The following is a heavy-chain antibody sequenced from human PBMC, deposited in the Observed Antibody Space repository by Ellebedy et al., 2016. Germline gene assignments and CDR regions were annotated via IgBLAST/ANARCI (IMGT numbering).Heavy chain of an antibody. V-gene: IGHV3-23*01. CDR2: LTADGDIT. Sequence: GESLKISCAASGFTFNSYVMTWVRQAPGKGLEWVSTLTADGDITYYADSVKGRFTISRDNSRNTLSLQMNSLRAEDTALYYCVRGLVGTTPWGYWGQGTLVTVSS. D-gene: IGHD1-26*01. J-gene: IGHJ4*02. CDR3: VRGLVGTTPWGY. CDR1: GFTFNSYV.